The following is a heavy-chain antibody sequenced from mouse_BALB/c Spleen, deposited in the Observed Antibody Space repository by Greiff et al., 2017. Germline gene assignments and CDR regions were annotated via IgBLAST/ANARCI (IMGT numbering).Heavy chain of an antibody. CDR2: ISSGGST. J-gene: IGHJ3*01. CDR3: ARGHDGNYAFAY. Sequence: DVKLVESGGGLVKPGGSLKLSCAASGFTFSSYAMSWVRQTPEKRLEWVASISSGGSTYYPDSVKGRFTISRDNARNILYLQMSSLRSEDTAMYYCARGHDGNYAFAYWGQGTLVTVSA. D-gene: IGHD2-3*01. V-gene: IGHV5-6-5*01. CDR1: GFTFSSYA.